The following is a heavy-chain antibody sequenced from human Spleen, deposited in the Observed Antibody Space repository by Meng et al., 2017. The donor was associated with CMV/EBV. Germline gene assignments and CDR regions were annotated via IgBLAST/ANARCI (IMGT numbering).Heavy chain of an antibody. Sequence: GESLKISCAASGFTFSSYSMNWVRQAPGKGLEWVSSISSSSSYIYYADSVKGRFTISRDNAKNSLYLQMNSLRAEDTAVYYCARGPRAEWLSLYYYYGMDVWGQGTTVTVSS. V-gene: IGHV3-21*04. CDR2: ISSSSSYI. J-gene: IGHJ6*02. CDR3: ARGPRAEWLSLYYYYGMDV. CDR1: GFTFSSYS. D-gene: IGHD3-3*01.